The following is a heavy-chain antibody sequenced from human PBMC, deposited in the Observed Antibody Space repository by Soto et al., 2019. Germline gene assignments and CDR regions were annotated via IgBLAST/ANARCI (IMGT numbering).Heavy chain of an antibody. CDR2: IYYSGST. J-gene: IGHJ5*02. V-gene: IGHV4-31*03. D-gene: IGHD6-6*01. Sequence: SETLSLTCTVSGGSISSGGYYWSWIRQHPGKGLEWIGYIYYSGSTYYNPSLKSRVTISVDTSKNQFSLKLSSVTAAETAVYYCARACPPSSSPWINWFDPWGQGTLVTVSS. CDR1: GGSISSGGYY. CDR3: ARACPPSSSPWINWFDP.